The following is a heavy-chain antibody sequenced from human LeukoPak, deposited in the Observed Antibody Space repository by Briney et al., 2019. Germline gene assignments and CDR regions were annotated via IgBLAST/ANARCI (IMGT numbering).Heavy chain of an antibody. Sequence: KPSETLSLTCAVYGGSFSGYYWSWIRQPPGKGLEWIGEINHSGGTNYNPSLKSRVTISVDTSKNQFSLKLSSVTAADTAVYYCARGVDGNWFDPWGQGTLVTVSS. CDR2: INHSGGT. V-gene: IGHV4-34*09. CDR1: GGSFSGYY. D-gene: IGHD5-12*01. CDR3: ARGVDGNWFDP. J-gene: IGHJ5*02.